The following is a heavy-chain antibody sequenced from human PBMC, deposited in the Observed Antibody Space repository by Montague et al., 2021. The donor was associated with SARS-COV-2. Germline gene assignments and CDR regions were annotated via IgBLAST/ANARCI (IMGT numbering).Heavy chain of an antibody. CDR2: ISGGGSTT. Sequence: SLRLSCAASGFTFNNFAMTWVRQAPGKGLEWVSAISGGGSTTHYADSVKGRFTIFRDNSKNTLYLQMSSLRAEDTAIYYCAKEDSGGFYPDYWGQGTLVTVSS. J-gene: IGHJ4*02. CDR1: GFTFNNFA. V-gene: IGHV3-23*01. D-gene: IGHD3-22*01. CDR3: AKEDSGGFYPDY.